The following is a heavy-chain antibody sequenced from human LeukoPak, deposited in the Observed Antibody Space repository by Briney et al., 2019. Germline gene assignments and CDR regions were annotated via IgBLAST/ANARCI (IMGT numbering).Heavy chain of an antibody. CDR3: AREGTARDAFDI. CDR2: ISYDGTNK. CDR1: GFSFSSYG. J-gene: IGHJ3*02. D-gene: IGHD2-21*02. Sequence: GRSLRLSCAASGFSFSSYGMHWVRQAPGKGLEWVAVISYDGTNKDYADSVKGRFTISRDNSKNTLYLQMTSLRGEDTAMYYCAREGTARDAFDIWGQGTMVTVSS. V-gene: IGHV3-30*03.